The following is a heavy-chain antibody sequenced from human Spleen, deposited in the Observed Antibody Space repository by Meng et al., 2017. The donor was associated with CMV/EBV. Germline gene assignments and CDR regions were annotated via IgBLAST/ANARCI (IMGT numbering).Heavy chain of an antibody. CDR1: GGSFSGYC. J-gene: IGHJ4*02. CDR3: GRVGTYSGTYPTGYFDS. D-gene: IGHD1-26*01. V-gene: IGHV4-34*01. CDR2: INDSGNT. Sequence: GSLRLSCAVYGGSFSGYCWNWIRQPPGKGLEWIGEINDSGNTNYNPSLKSRVTISVDTSKNQFSLRLNSVTAADTAVYYCGRVGTYSGTYPTGYFDSWGQGTLVTVSS.